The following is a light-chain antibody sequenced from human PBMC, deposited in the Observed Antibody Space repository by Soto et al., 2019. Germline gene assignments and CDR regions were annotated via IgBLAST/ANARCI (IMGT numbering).Light chain of an antibody. CDR3: QQYSSSPFT. J-gene: IGKJ3*01. CDR2: GAS. Sequence: EFVLTQSPGTLSLSPGERATLSCRASQSVSSSYLAWYQQKPGQAPRLLIYGASSRATGIPGRFSGSGSGTDFTLTISRLEPEDFAVYYCQQYSSSPFTFGPGTKVDIK. V-gene: IGKV3-20*01. CDR1: QSVSSSY.